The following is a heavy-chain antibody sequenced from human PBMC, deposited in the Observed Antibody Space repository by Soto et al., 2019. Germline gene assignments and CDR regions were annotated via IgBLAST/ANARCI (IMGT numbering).Heavy chain of an antibody. CDR2: ISSSSSYI. V-gene: IGHV3-21*01. Sequence: HGVSMGICCADSRLTFSSYSMNWVRQSPLKGLDWVSSISSSSSYIYYADSVKGRFTISRDNAKDSLYLQMNSLRAEDTAVYYCARAYDFWSGYYAPGYWGQGNMVPGSS. CDR3: ARAYDFWSGYYAPGY. D-gene: IGHD3-3*01. CDR1: RLTFSSYS. J-gene: IGHJ1*01.